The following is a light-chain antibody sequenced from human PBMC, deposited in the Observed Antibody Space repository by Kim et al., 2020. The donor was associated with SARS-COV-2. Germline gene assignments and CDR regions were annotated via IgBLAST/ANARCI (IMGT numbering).Light chain of an antibody. V-gene: IGKV1-5*01. J-gene: IGKJ1*01. CDR2: DAS. Sequence: DIQMTQSPSTLSASVGDRVTITCRASQSVGSWLAWYQQKPGKAPKLLIYDASSLESGVPSSFSGSGSGTEFTLTISSLQPDDFATYYCQQYDRAWTFGQGTKVDIK. CDR1: QSVGSW. CDR3: QQYDRAWT.